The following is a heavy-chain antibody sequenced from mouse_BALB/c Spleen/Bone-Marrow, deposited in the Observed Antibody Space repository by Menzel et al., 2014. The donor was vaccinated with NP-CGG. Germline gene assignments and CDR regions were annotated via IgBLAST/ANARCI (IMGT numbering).Heavy chain of an antibody. Sequence: VQLQQSGAELVRSGASVKLSCTASGFKIKDYYMHWVKQRPEQGLEWIGWIDPENGDTEYAPKFQGKATMTADTSSNTAYLQLRSLTSEDTSVYYCNARYYYAMDYWGQGTSVTVSS. CDR2: IDPENGDT. CDR1: GFKIKDYY. V-gene: IGHV14-4*02. J-gene: IGHJ4*01. CDR3: NARYYYAMDY.